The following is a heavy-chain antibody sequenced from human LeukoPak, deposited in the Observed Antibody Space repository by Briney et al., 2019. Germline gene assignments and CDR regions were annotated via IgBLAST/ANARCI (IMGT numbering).Heavy chain of an antibody. CDR2: INYSRNP. V-gene: IGHV4-59*12. CDR3: AREKIGTGTVLGKDYYYMDV. D-gene: IGHD3-16*01. CDR1: GFTFSSYS. Sequence: GSLRLSCAASGFTFSSYSMNWVRQPPGKGLEWIGNINYSRNPYYNPSLKSRVTISVDTSKNQFSLKLSSVTAADTAMYYCAREKIGTGTVLGKDYYYMDVWGKGTTVTVSS. J-gene: IGHJ6*03.